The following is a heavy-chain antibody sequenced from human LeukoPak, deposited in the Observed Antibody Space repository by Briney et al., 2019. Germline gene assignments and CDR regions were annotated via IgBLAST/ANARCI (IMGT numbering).Heavy chain of an antibody. Sequence: GGSLRLSCAASGFTFTSYGMHWVRQAPGKGLEWVAGIWYDGSNKYYADSVKGRFTISRDNSKNTLYLQMNSLRAEGTAVYYCVRGLTGTDYWGQGTLVTVSS. J-gene: IGHJ4*02. CDR1: GFTFTSYG. V-gene: IGHV3-33*01. CDR2: IWYDGSNK. D-gene: IGHD3-9*01. CDR3: VRGLTGTDY.